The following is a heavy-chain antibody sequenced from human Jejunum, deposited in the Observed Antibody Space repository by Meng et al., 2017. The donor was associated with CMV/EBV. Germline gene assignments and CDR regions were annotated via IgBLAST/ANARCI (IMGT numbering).Heavy chain of an antibody. CDR1: GCSFSTYS. CDR3: TRDQGRAADHEPFDY. Sequence: EVHLVESGGXLAKAGXSLTSSXAXAGCSFSTYSMNWVRQAPGKGLEWVSSISGSGRTVYTADSMKGRFTTPRNNAGNSLFLHMNNLRADDTAVYFCTRDQGRAADHEPFDYWGQGTLVTVSS. CDR2: ISGSGRTV. D-gene: IGHD3-10*01. V-gene: IGHV3-21*01. J-gene: IGHJ4*02.